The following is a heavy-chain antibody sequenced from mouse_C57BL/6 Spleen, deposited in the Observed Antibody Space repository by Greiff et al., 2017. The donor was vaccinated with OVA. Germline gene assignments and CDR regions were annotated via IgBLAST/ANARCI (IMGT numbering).Heavy chain of an antibody. Sequence: QVQLQQPGTELVKPGASVKLSCKASGYTFTSYWMHWVKQRPGQGLEWIGNINPSNGGTNYNEKFKSKATLTVDKASSTAYMQLSSLTSEDSAVYDSARDIYYEYDLDYWGQGTTLTVSS. CDR3: ARDIYYEYDLDY. V-gene: IGHV1-53*01. D-gene: IGHD2-4*01. J-gene: IGHJ2*01. CDR2: INPSNGGT. CDR1: GYTFTSYW.